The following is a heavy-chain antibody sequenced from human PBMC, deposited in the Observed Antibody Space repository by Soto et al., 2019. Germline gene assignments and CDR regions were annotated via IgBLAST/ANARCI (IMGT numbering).Heavy chain of an antibody. J-gene: IGHJ3*02. CDR2: IIPIFGTA. D-gene: IGHD3-16*02. Sequence: SVKVSCKASGGTFSSYAISWVRQAPGQGLEWMGGIIPIFGTANYAQKFQGRVTITADESTSTAYMELSSLRSEDTAVYYCAGSLSKVDAFDIWGQGTMVTVS. CDR3: AGSLSKVDAFDI. V-gene: IGHV1-69*13. CDR1: GGTFSSYA.